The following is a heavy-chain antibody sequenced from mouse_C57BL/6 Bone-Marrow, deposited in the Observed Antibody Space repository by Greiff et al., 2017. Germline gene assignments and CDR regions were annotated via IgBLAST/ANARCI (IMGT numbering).Heavy chain of an antibody. Sequence: EVMLVESGGGLVQPGGSLKLSCAASGFTFSDYGMAWVRQAPRKGPEWVAFISNLAYSIYYADTVTGRFTISRENAKNTLYLEMSSLRSEDTAMYYCAREDHYYGSSPYAMDYWGQGTSVTVSS. D-gene: IGHD1-1*01. CDR2: ISNLAYSI. CDR1: GFTFSDYG. CDR3: AREDHYYGSSPYAMDY. V-gene: IGHV5-15*01. J-gene: IGHJ4*01.